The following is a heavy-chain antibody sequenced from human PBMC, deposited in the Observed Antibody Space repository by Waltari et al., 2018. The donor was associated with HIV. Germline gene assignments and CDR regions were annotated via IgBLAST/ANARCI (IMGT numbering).Heavy chain of an antibody. CDR1: GFTFSNYA. D-gene: IGHD1-1*01. V-gene: IGHV3-23*01. J-gene: IGHJ5*02. CDR3: TKDQTGAADS. Sequence: EVQLLQSGGVLVQPGGSLRLSCAASGFTFSNYAMNWVRQAPGKGLEWVSCIRGGGGTTCDAGSVKGRFTVSRDNSKNTLYLQMNSLRVEDTAMYYCTKDQTGAADSWGQGTQVTVPS. CDR2: IRGGGGTT.